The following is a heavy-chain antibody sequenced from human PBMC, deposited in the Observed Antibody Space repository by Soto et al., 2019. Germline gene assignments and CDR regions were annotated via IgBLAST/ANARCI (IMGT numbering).Heavy chain of an antibody. CDR3: AKHVYNWGVPYCLGS. V-gene: IGHV5-51*01. D-gene: IGHD1-20*01. CDR2: IYPGDSET. J-gene: IGHJ4*02. Sequence: PGESLKISCQASGYGFSSSWIAWVRQSPGKGLEWLGIIYPGDSETRYSPSFRGQVTFSADTSTNTAFLQWSRLKASDSGIYYCAKHVYNWGVPYCLGSWGPGTKVTV. CDR1: GYGFSSSW.